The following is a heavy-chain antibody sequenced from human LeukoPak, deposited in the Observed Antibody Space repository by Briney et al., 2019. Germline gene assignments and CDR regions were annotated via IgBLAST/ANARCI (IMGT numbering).Heavy chain of an antibody. D-gene: IGHD6-13*01. J-gene: IGHJ4*02. V-gene: IGHV3-7*04. CDR3: ARGTIAAAGYYYFVY. CDR2: IKQDGSEK. CDR1: GFTFSSYW. Sequence: PGGSLRLSCAASGFTFSSYWMSWVRPAPGKGLEWVANIKQDGSEKYYVDSVKGRFTISRDNAKNSLYLQMNSLRAEDTAVYYCARGTIAAAGYYYFVYWGQGTQVTVSS.